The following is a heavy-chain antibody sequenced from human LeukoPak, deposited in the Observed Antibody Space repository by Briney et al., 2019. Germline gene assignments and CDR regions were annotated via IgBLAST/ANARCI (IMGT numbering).Heavy chain of an antibody. Sequence: SETLSLTCTVSGGSISNSDYFWDWIRQPPGKGLEWIATIYYSGSTYYDPSLKSRVTISVDTSKNQFSLKLKSVTAADTGVYYCARRRGLSAAMDYWGQGTLVTVSS. V-gene: IGHV4-39*01. CDR2: IYYSGST. CDR1: GGSISNSDYF. D-gene: IGHD2-2*01. J-gene: IGHJ4*02. CDR3: ARRRGLSAAMDY.